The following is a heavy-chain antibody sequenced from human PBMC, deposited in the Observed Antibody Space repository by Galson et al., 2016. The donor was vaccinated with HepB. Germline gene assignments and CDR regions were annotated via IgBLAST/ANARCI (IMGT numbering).Heavy chain of an antibody. Sequence: SETLSLTCTLSGDSITSDLSYWAWIRQAPGKGLEWIGHIFYGVTAYYSPSLKSRVALSIDAPQNVFPLNLTSVTAADTAIYYCARRPGSVPVPNDAFDIWGQGTTVTVAS. D-gene: IGHD1-14*01. CDR3: ARRPGSVPVPNDAFDI. CDR1: GDSITSDLSY. V-gene: IGHV4-39*02. J-gene: IGHJ3*02. CDR2: IFYGVTA.